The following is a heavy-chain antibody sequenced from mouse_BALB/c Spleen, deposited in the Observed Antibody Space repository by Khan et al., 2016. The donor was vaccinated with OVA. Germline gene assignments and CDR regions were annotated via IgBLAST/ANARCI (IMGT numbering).Heavy chain of an antibody. Sequence: EVQLQESGPGLVKPSQSLSLTCTVTGYSITSDYAWTWIRQFQGTNLDWLGTISNRVRTTSNPSLTSRSSITRNTSKNQFFLHLKSVTTEDTATYYCASSVTITTVVATDFDYWGQGTTLTVSS. V-gene: IGHV3-2*02. CDR1: GYSITSDYA. D-gene: IGHD1-1*01. J-gene: IGHJ2*01. CDR3: ASSVTITTVVATDFDY. CDR2: ISNRVRT.